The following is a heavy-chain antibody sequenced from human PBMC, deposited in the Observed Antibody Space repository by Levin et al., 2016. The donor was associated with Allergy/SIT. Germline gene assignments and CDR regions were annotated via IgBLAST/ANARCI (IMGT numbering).Heavy chain of an antibody. Sequence: GESLKISCAASGFTFSSYAMSWVRQAPGKGLEWVSAISGSGGSTYYADSVKGRFTISRDNSKNTLYLQMSSLRAEDTAVYYCVKGELYYYDSSGYYPGDYWGQGTLVTVSS. J-gene: IGHJ4*02. D-gene: IGHD3-22*01. CDR3: VKGELYYYDSSGYYPGDY. V-gene: IGHV3-23*01. CDR1: GFTFSSYA. CDR2: ISGSGGST.